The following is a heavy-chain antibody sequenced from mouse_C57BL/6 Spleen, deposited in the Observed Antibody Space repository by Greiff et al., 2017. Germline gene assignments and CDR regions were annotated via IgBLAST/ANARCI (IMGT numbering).Heavy chain of an antibody. CDR1: GYSFTDYN. CDR2: INPNYGTT. J-gene: IGHJ4*01. Sequence: VQLQQSGPELVKPGASVKISCKASGYSFTDYNMNWVKQSNGKSLEWIGVINPNYGTTSYNKKFKGKATLTVDQSSSTAYMQLNSLTSEDSAVYYCAGGGAYGSSYDAMDYWGQGTSVTVSS. D-gene: IGHD1-1*01. V-gene: IGHV1-39*01. CDR3: AGGGAYGSSYDAMDY.